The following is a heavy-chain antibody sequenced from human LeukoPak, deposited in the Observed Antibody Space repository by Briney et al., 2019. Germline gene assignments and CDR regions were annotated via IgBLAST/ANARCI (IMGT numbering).Heavy chain of an antibody. V-gene: IGHV1-24*01. CDR3: ATPPRRYVWGSYRYNGMDV. CDR1: GYTLTELS. CDR2: FDPEYGET. Sequence: ASVKVSCKVSGYTLTELSMHWVRQAPGKGLEWIGGFDPEYGETIYAQKFQGRVTMTEDTSTDTAYMELSSLRSEDTAVYYCATPPRRYVWGSYRYNGMDVWGQGTTVTVSS. J-gene: IGHJ6*02. D-gene: IGHD3-16*02.